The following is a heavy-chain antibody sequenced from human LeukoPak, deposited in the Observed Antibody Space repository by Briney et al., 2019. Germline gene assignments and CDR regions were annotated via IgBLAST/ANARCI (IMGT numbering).Heavy chain of an antibody. CDR3: ARGSHIAAAGSWFDP. CDR1: GFTFSSYS. V-gene: IGHV3-21*01. J-gene: IGHJ5*02. D-gene: IGHD6-13*01. Sequence: GGSLRLSSPASGFTFSSYSMNWVRQAPGKGLEWVSSISSSSSYIYYADSVKGRFTISGDNAKNSLYLQMNSLRAEDTAVYYCARGSHIAAAGSWFDPWGQGTLVTVSS. CDR2: ISSSSSYI.